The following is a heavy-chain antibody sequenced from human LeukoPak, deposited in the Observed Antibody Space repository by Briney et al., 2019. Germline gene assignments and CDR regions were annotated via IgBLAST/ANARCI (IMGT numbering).Heavy chain of an antibody. CDR1: GDSVSSNSAA. CDR2: TYYRSKWYN. V-gene: IGHV6-1*01. D-gene: IGHD3-22*01. Sequence: SETLSLTCAISGDSVSSNSAAWNWIRQSPSRGLEWLGRTYYRSKWYNDYAVSVKSRITINPDTSKNQFSLQLNSVTPEDTAVYYCATSKYYYDSSGYSDNSLDYWGQGTLVTVSS. J-gene: IGHJ4*02. CDR3: ATSKYYYDSSGYSDNSLDY.